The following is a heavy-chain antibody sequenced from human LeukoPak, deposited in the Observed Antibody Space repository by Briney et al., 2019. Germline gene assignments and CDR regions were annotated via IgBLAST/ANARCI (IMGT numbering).Heavy chain of an antibody. J-gene: IGHJ4*02. V-gene: IGHV4-30-2*01. CDR1: GGSISSGGYS. Sequence: PSETLSLTCAVSGGSISSGGYSWSWIRQPPGKGLEWIGYLYHTGTTYYTPSLKSRVIISVDRSKNQFSLKLNSVTAADTAVYYCARAAPELDYWGQGTLVTVSS. CDR2: LYHTGTT. CDR3: ARAAPELDY.